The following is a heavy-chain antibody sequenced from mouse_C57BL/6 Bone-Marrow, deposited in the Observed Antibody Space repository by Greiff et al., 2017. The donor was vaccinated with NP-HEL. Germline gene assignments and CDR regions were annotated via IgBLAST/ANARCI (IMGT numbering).Heavy chain of an antibody. CDR2: IWTGGGT. V-gene: IGHV2-9-1*01. Sequence: VQLVESGPGLVAPSQSLSITCTVSGFSLTSYAISWVRQPPGKGLEWLGVIWTGGGTNYNSALKSRLSISKDNSKSQVFLKMNSLQTDDTARYYCARKIHRLGVWYFDVWGTGTTVTVSS. CDR1: GFSLTSYA. D-gene: IGHD4-1*01. J-gene: IGHJ1*03. CDR3: ARKIHRLGVWYFDV.